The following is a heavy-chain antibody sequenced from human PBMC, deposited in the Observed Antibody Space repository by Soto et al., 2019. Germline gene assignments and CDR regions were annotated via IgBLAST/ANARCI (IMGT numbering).Heavy chain of an antibody. CDR3: AKEDSSGYTYYFDY. Sequence: PGGSLRLSCAASGFTFSSYGMHWVRQAPGKGLEWVAVISYDGSNKYYADSVKGRFTISRDNSKNTLYLQMNSLRAEDTAVYYCAKEDSSGYTYYFDYWGQGTLVTVSS. CDR1: GFTFSSYG. CDR2: ISYDGSNK. V-gene: IGHV3-30*18. J-gene: IGHJ4*02. D-gene: IGHD3-22*01.